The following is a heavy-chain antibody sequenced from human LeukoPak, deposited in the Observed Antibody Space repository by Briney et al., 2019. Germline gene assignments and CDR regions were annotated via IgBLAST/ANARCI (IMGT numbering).Heavy chain of an antibody. Sequence: GGSLRLSCAASGFTFSSYGMSWVRQAPGKGLEWVSAISGSGGTTYYADSVKGRFTISRDNSKNTLYLQMNSLRAEDTAIYYCAKRGAEVGATVAPGDYWGQGTLVTVSS. D-gene: IGHD1-26*01. CDR1: GFTFSSYG. CDR2: ISGSGGTT. J-gene: IGHJ4*02. CDR3: AKRGAEVGATVAPGDY. V-gene: IGHV3-23*01.